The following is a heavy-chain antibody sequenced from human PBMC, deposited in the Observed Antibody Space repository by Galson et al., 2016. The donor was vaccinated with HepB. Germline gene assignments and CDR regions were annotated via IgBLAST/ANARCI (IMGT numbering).Heavy chain of an antibody. CDR2: ISSSSRTK. D-gene: IGHD1-1*01. Sequence: SLRLSCAASGFSISTYSMNWVRQAPGKGLEWVSYISSSSRTKYYADSVKGRFTISRDNAKNSLSLQMNSLRDEDTAVYYCARDVFEENYNVDCWGQGTLVTVSS. CDR1: GFSISTYS. CDR3: ARDVFEENYNVDC. J-gene: IGHJ4*02. V-gene: IGHV3-48*02.